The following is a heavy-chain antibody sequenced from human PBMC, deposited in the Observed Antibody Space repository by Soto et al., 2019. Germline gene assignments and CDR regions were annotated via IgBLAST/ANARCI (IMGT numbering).Heavy chain of an antibody. CDR1: GFTFSSYA. Sequence: GALRLSCAASGFTFSSYAMHWVRQAPGKGLEWVAVISYDGSNKYYADSVKGRFTISRDNSKNTLYLQMNSLRAEDTAVYYCAREKNWNDGGYYGMDVWGQGTTVTVSS. J-gene: IGHJ6*02. V-gene: IGHV3-30-3*01. CDR2: ISYDGSNK. D-gene: IGHD1-1*01. CDR3: AREKNWNDGGYYGMDV.